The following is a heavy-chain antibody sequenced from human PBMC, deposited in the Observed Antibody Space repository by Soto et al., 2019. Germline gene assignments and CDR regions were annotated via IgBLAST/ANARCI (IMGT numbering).Heavy chain of an antibody. CDR2: ISGSGGST. CDR3: AKEGSPSFWSGYYTDYYYYGMDV. V-gene: IGHV3-23*01. CDR1: GFTFSSYA. D-gene: IGHD3-3*01. J-gene: IGHJ6*02. Sequence: GGSLRLSCAASGFTFSSYAMIWVRHSPGKGLEWVSAISGSGGSTYYADSVKGRFTISRDNSKNTLYLQMNSLRAEDTAVYYCAKEGSPSFWSGYYTDYYYYGMDVWGQGTTVTVSS.